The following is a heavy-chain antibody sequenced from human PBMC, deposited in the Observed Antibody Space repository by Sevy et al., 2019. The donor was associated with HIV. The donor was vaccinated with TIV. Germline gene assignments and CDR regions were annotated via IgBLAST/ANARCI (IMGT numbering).Heavy chain of an antibody. Sequence: GGSLRLSCSTSGFTFNSYWLTWVRQAPGKGLEWVANINQDGSEKNYVDSVKGRFTISRDNAQKSVFLQMRALRAADTGVYYCAREGSSYDTYYNHYGMVVWGQGTTVTDSS. D-gene: IGHD5-12*01. CDR2: INQDGSEK. CDR1: GFTFNSYW. V-gene: IGHV3-7*01. J-gene: IGHJ6*02. CDR3: AREGSSYDTYYNHYGMVV.